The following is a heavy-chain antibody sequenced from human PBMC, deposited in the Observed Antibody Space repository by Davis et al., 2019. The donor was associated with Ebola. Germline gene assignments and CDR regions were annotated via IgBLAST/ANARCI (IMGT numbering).Heavy chain of an antibody. Sequence: ASVKVSCKASGYTFTSYYMHWVRQAPGQGLEWMGLINPSGGSTSYAQKFQGRVTMTRDTSTSTVYMELSSLRSEDTAVYYCARAYGDWWYFDLWGRGTLVTVSS. V-gene: IGHV1-46*01. CDR3: ARAYGDWWYFDL. CDR1: GYTFTSYY. D-gene: IGHD4-17*01. J-gene: IGHJ2*01. CDR2: INPSGGST.